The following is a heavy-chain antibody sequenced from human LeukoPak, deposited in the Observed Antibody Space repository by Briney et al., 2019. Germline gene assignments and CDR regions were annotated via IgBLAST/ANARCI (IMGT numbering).Heavy chain of an antibody. Sequence: ASVKVSCKASGYTFTSYDISWVRRAPGQGLEWMGWISAYNGNTNYAQKLQGRVTMTTDTSTSTAYMELRSLRSDDTAVYYCARDQGHSGWPNFDYWGQGTLVTVSS. D-gene: IGHD6-19*01. V-gene: IGHV1-18*01. CDR2: ISAYNGNT. CDR3: ARDQGHSGWPNFDY. CDR1: GYTFTSYD. J-gene: IGHJ4*02.